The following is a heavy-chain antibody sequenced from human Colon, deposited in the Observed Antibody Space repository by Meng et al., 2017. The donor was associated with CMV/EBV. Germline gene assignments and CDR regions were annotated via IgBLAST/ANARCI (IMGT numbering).Heavy chain of an antibody. Sequence: GGSLRLSCSASGFTFNTFGMHWVRQAPGKGLEWVALIWYDENNKFYADSVKGRFTISRDNSKNTLYLQMNSLRAEDTAVYYCAKDAARYSASSPPDYWGQGTLVTVSS. D-gene: IGHD6-6*01. J-gene: IGHJ4*02. CDR1: GFTFNTFG. CDR2: IWYDENNK. CDR3: AKDAARYSASSPPDY. V-gene: IGHV3-33*06.